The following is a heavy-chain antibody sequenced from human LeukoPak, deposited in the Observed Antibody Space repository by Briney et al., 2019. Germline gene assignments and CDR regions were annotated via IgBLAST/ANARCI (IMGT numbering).Heavy chain of an antibody. V-gene: IGHV1-18*01. CDR1: GYTFTSYG. CDR3: ARDRGSGYYGSGSYYPYNFDY. D-gene: IGHD3-10*01. J-gene: IGHJ4*02. Sequence: GASVKVSCKASGYTFTSYGISWVRQAPGQGLEWMGWISAYNGNTNYAQKLQGRVTMTTDTSTSTAYMELRSLRSDDTAVYYCARDRGSGYYGSGSYYPYNFDYWGQGTLVTVSS. CDR2: ISAYNGNT.